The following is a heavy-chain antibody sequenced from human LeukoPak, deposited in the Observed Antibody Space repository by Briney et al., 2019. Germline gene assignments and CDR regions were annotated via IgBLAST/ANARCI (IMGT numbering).Heavy chain of an antibody. V-gene: IGHV3-74*01. CDR2: INSDGSDT. CDR3: VGGYDPHY. CDR1: GFTLSNFW. D-gene: IGHD2-8*02. J-gene: IGHJ4*02. Sequence: PGGSLRLSCAASGFTLSNFWMHWVRQAPGKGLVWVSRINSDGSDTSYADSVKGRLTISRDNAKNTLYLQMNSLRAEDTAIYYCVGGYDPHYWGQGTLVTVSS.